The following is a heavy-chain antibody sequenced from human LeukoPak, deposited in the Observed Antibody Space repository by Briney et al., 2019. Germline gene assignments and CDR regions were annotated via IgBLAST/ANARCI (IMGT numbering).Heavy chain of an antibody. V-gene: IGHV1-69*05. Sequence: SVKVSCKASGGTFSSYAISWVRQAPGQGLKWMGGIIPIFGTANYAQKFQGRVTITTDESTSTAYMELSSLRSEDTAVYYCARAIGADFWDRSFDYWGQGTLVTVSS. D-gene: IGHD3/OR15-3a*01. CDR1: GGTFSSYA. J-gene: IGHJ4*02. CDR2: IIPIFGTA. CDR3: ARAIGADFWDRSFDY.